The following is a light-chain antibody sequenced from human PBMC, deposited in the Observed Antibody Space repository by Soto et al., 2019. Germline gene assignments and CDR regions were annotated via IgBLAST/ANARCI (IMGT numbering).Light chain of an antibody. J-gene: IGLJ1*01. CDR1: SSDIGAYDL. CDR3: TSVAPGRIYV. V-gene: IGLV2-14*03. CDR2: EVS. Sequence: QSALTQPASVSGSPGQSITISCSGTSSDIGAYDLVSWYQQHPGRAPKLIIYEVSHRFSGLSYRFSGAKSGNTASLTISGLQAEDEGDYACTSVAPGRIYVFGSGTKGSVL.